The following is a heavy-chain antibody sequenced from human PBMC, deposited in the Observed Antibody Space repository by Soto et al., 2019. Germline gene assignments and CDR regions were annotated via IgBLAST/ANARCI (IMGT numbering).Heavy chain of an antibody. V-gene: IGHV1-18*01. Sequence: QVHLVQSGAEVKKPGASVKVSCKGSGYTFTSYGISWVRQAPGQGLEWRGWISAHNHNTKYAQKLQGRVTVTTDTSTRTDYMELMSLRSADTAVYYCARGRYGDYWGQGTLVTVSS. CDR1: GYTFTSYG. D-gene: IGHD4-17*01. CDR3: ARGRYGDY. J-gene: IGHJ4*02. CDR2: ISAHNHNT.